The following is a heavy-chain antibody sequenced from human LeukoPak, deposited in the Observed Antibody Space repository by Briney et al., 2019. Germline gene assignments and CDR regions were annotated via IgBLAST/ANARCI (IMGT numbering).Heavy chain of an antibody. V-gene: IGHV3-23*01. Sequence: GGSLRLSCAASQFTFSSSGMAWVRQSPEKGLEWVSAITGSGATTSYADSVKGRFTISRDNAENSLFLQMNSLRPEDTAVYFCARDRLEGGETFDSWGQGTLVTVSS. CDR2: ITGSGATT. J-gene: IGHJ4*02. D-gene: IGHD1-1*01. CDR3: ARDRLEGGETFDS. CDR1: QFTFSSSG.